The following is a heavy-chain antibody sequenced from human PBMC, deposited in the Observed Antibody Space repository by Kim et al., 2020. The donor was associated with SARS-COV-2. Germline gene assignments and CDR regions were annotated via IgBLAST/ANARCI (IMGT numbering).Heavy chain of an antibody. V-gene: IGHV3-33*06. Sequence: GGSLRLSCAASGFTFSNYAMHWVRQVPGKGLEWVAVIWYNGSKKYYVDSVKGRFTISRDNSKNTVYLEMNNLREDETAVYYCAKAGEGYYSGLDVWGRGT. J-gene: IGHJ6*02. CDR3: AKAGEGYYSGLDV. CDR2: IWYNGSKK. D-gene: IGHD3-16*01. CDR1: GFTFSNYA.